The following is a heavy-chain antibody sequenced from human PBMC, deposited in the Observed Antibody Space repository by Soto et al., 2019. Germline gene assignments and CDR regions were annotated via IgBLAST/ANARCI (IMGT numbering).Heavy chain of an antibody. Sequence: QVQLVESGGGVVQPGRSLRLSCAASGFTFSSYAMHWVRQAPGKGLEWVAVISYDGSNKYYADSVKGRFTISRDNSKNTLYLQMNSLRAEDTAVYYCARDPPRRYNSGQGLDYWGQGTLVTVSS. CDR2: ISYDGSNK. J-gene: IGHJ4*02. CDR1: GFTFSSYA. CDR3: ARDPPRRYNSGQGLDY. V-gene: IGHV3-30-3*01. D-gene: IGHD5-18*01.